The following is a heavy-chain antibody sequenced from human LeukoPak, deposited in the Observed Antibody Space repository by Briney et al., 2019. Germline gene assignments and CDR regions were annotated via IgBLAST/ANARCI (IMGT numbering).Heavy chain of an antibody. J-gene: IGHJ6*02. CDR1: GFTFSSYG. CDR3: AKDWAQWLSGRYYYYYGMDV. V-gene: IGHV3-30*18. D-gene: IGHD6-19*01. Sequence: GGSLRLSCAASGFTFSSYGMHWVRQAPGKGLEWVAVISYDGSNKYYADSVKGRFTISRDNSKNTLYLQMNSLRAEDTAVYYCAKDWAQWLSGRYYYYYGMDVWGQGTTVTVSS. CDR2: ISYDGSNK.